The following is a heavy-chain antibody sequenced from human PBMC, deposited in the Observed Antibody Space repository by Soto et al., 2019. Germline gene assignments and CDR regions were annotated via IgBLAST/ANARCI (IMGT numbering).Heavy chain of an antibody. D-gene: IGHD2-15*01. J-gene: IGHJ5*02. CDR3: AIDQARVVVAAASVS. CDR1: GFTFSSYG. V-gene: IGHV3-30*03. CDR2: ISYDGSNK. Sequence: QVQLVESGGGVVQPGRSLRLSCAASGFTFSSYGMHWVRQAPGKGLEWVAVISYDGSNKYYADSVMGRFTISIENSKNTLYLQTNSMRAEDTAVYYCAIDQARVVVAAASVSWGQGTLVTVSS.